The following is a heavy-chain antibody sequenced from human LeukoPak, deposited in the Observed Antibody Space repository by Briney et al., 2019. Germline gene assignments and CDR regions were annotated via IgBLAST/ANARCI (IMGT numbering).Heavy chain of an antibody. V-gene: IGHV4-30-4*01. CDR2: MYYSGST. J-gene: IGHJ5*02. CDR3: ARPYYYDSKIDP. D-gene: IGHD3-22*01. Sequence: SQTLSLTCTVSGGSISSGDYYWSWIRQPPGKGLEWIAYMYYSGSTYYNPSLKSRVTVSADTSKNQLSLKLSSVTAADTAVYYCARPYYYDSKIDPWGQGILVTVSS. CDR1: GGSISSGDYY.